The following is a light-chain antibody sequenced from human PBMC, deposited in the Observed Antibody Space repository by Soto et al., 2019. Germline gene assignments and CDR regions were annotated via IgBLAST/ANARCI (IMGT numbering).Light chain of an antibody. Sequence: EIVMTQSPATLSVSPGERATLSCRASQSVSSNLAWYQQKPGQAPRLLIYAASSLQSGVPSRFSGSGYGTDFTLTISSLQPEDFATYYCLQHNSYPWTFGQGTRVEIK. CDR3: LQHNSYPWT. J-gene: IGKJ1*01. CDR2: AAS. CDR1: QSVSSN. V-gene: IGKV3-15*01.